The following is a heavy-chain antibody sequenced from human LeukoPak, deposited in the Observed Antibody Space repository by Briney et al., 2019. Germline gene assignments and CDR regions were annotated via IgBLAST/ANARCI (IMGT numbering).Heavy chain of an antibody. D-gene: IGHD3-16*01. J-gene: IGHJ4*02. V-gene: IGHV3-7*05. Sequence: PGGSLRLSCAGSGFTISSYWMAWVRQAPGRGLEWVAHIKQDGSEINYVDLVEGRFTISRDNAKNSVYLQMNSLRVEDTAVYYCVRDDYLGYWGQGRLVTVSS. CDR2: IKQDGSEI. CDR1: GFTISSYW. CDR3: VRDDYLGY.